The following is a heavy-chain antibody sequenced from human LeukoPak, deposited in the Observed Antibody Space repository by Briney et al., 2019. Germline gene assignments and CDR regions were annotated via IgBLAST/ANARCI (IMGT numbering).Heavy chain of an antibody. D-gene: IGHD6-19*01. CDR3: ANANIAVALIY. CDR2: ISGSGGST. Sequence: GGSLRLSCAASGFTFSTQAMSWVRQAPGKGLEWVSAISGSGGSTYYADSVKGRFTISRDNSKNTLYLQMNSLRAEDTAVYYCANANIAVALIYWGQGTLVTVSS. V-gene: IGHV3-23*01. CDR1: GFTFSTQA. J-gene: IGHJ4*02.